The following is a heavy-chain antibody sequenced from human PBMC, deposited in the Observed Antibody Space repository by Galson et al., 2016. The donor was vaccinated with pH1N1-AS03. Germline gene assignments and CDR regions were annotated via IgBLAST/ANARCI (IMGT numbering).Heavy chain of an antibody. Sequence: SLRLSCAASGFTFSRYWMHWVRQAPGKGLVWVSHINEDGSTTRYADSVKGRFTISRDNSEGTLYLQMNSLGDDDTAVDYCARDVGGPDDDWGQGTLVTVSS. J-gene: IGHJ1*01. CDR3: ARDVGGPDDD. CDR1: GFTFSRYW. D-gene: IGHD4-23*01. CDR2: INEDGSTT. V-gene: IGHV3-74*01.